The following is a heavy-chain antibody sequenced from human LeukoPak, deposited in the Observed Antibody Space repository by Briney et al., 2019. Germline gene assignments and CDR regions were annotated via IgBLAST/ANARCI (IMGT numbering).Heavy chain of an antibody. CDR1: GDSVPSNSAA. CDR2: TYYRSKWYN. Sequence: SQTLSLTCAISGDSVPSNSAAWNWIRQSPSRGLEWLGRTYYRSKWYNDYAVSVKSRITINPDTSKNQFSLQLNSVTPEDTAVYYCARSPRGCSYGYPSGFDYWGQGTLVTVSS. J-gene: IGHJ4*02. V-gene: IGHV6-1*01. D-gene: IGHD5-18*01. CDR3: ARSPRGCSYGYPSGFDY.